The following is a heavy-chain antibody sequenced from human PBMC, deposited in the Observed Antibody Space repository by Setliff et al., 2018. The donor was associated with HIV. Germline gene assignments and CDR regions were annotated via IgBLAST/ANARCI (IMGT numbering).Heavy chain of an antibody. CDR3: ASYRKAERWLQLGGNFDY. J-gene: IGHJ4*02. CDR2: IYYSGST. D-gene: IGHD5-12*01. Sequence: PSETLSLTCTVSGGSIRSYYWSWIRQPPGKGLEWIGSIYYSGSTYYNPSLKSRVTISVDTSKNQFSLKLSSVTAADTAVYYCASYRKAERWLQLGGNFDYWGQGTLVTVSS. CDR1: GGSIRSYY. V-gene: IGHV4-59*05.